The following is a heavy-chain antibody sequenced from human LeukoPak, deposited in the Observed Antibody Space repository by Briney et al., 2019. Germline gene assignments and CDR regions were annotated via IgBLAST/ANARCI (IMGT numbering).Heavy chain of an antibody. CDR3: ARLGSSGGDDY. D-gene: IGHD3-22*01. J-gene: IGHJ4*02. CDR2: IHYSGRT. Sequence: SETLSLTCTVSGGSIGRSNYYWGWIRQPPGKGLEWIGSIHYSGRTYYNPSLKSRVTMSGDTSKNQFSLKLSSVTAADTAVYYCARLGSSGGDDYWAQGTLVTVSS. CDR1: GGSIGRSNYY. V-gene: IGHV4-39*01.